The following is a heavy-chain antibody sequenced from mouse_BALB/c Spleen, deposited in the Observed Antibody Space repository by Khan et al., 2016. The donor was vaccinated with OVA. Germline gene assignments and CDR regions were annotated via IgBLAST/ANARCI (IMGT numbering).Heavy chain of an antibody. D-gene: IGHD4-1*01. CDR2: ISSAGDFT. CDR1: GFTFSSYS. V-gene: IGHV5-6*01. CDR3: ARHLTGSFAY. Sequence: EVMLVESGGDLVKPGGSLKLSCAASGFTFSSYSMSWVRQTPDERLEWVTTISSAGDFTYYPASVKGRFTISRDNAKNTLYLQMRSLKSEDTAMYYCARHLTGSFAYWGQGTLVTVSA. J-gene: IGHJ3*01.